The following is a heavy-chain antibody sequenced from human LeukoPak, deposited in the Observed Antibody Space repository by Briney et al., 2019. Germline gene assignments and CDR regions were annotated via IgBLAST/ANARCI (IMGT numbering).Heavy chain of an antibody. D-gene: IGHD3-22*01. CDR1: GGSINNYF. V-gene: IGHV4-4*07. Sequence: SETLSLTCSISGGSINNYFWTWIRQPAGKGLEWIGRIYTSGSTDYNPSLKSRVTMSVDTSKNQFSLNLHSVTAADTAVYYCARESKTYDGSGYYHDSWGQGTRVTVSS. CDR2: IYTSGST. CDR3: ARESKTYDGSGYYHDS. J-gene: IGHJ4*02.